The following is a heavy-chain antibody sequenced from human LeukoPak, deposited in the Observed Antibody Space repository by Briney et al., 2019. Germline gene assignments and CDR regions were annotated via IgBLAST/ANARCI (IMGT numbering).Heavy chain of an antibody. J-gene: IGHJ4*02. CDR3: ARGTYYNSGSYYNRRDYFDY. Sequence: GGSLRLSCAASGFTLGSYSMNWVRQTPGKGLEWVSYISGSSNAIYYADSMKGRFTISRDNGKNSLYLQMNSLRDEDTAVYYCARGTYYNSGSYYNRRDYFDYWGQGTLVTVSS. V-gene: IGHV3-48*02. D-gene: IGHD3-10*01. CDR1: GFTLGSYS. CDR2: ISGSSNAI.